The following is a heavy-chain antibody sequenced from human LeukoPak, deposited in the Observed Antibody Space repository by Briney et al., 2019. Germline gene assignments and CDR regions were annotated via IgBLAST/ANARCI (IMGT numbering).Heavy chain of an antibody. J-gene: IGHJ5*02. V-gene: IGHV4-34*01. CDR2: INHSGST. Sequence: PSETLSRTCTVSGGSISSYYWSWIRQPPGKGLEWIGEINHSGSTNYNPSLKSRVTISVDTSKNQFSLKLSSVTAADTAVYYCARRITMIVVVITPDWFDPWGQGTLVTVSS. CDR3: ARRITMIVVVITPDWFDP. D-gene: IGHD3-22*01. CDR1: GGSISSYY.